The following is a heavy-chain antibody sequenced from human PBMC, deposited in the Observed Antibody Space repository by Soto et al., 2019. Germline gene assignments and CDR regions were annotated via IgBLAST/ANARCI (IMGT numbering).Heavy chain of an antibody. CDR2: INPNSGST. CDR1: GYTFNGFF. V-gene: IGHV1-2*02. CDR3: ARYCATASCYAPGGMDV. D-gene: IGHD2-2*01. J-gene: IGHJ6*02. Sequence: QVQLVQSGADVKKPGASVKVSCEASGYTFNGFFLQWVRQAPGQGLEWMGWINPNSGSTKYAQKFQGRVTMTRDTSISTAYMALSSLTSDDTAVYYCARYCATASCYAPGGMDVWGQGTTVTVSS.